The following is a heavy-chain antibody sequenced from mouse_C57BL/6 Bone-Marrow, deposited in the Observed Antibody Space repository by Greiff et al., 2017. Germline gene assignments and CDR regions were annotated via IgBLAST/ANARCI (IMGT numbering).Heavy chain of an antibody. D-gene: IGHD1-1*01. CDR1: GYTFTDYN. CDR3: ATTVVAPFAY. Sequence: EVKLQESGPELVKPGASVKIPCKASGYTFTDYNMDWVKQSHGKSLEWIGDINPNNGGTIYNQKFKGKATLTVDKSSSTAYMELRSLTSEDTAVYYCATTVVAPFAYSGQGTLVTVSA. J-gene: IGHJ3*01. CDR2: INPNNGGT. V-gene: IGHV1-18*01.